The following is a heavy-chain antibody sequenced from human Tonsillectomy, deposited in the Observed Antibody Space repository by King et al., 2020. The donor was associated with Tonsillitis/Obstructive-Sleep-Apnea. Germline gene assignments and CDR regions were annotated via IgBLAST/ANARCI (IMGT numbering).Heavy chain of an antibody. V-gene: IGHV3-49*04. CDR3: TRDRPSNDLWSGYDLDY. CDR1: GFSFGDYA. D-gene: IGHD3-3*01. J-gene: IGHJ4*02. CDR2: IRSKAYGGTT. Sequence: VQLVESGGGLVQPGRSLRLSCTASGFSFGDYAMSWVRQAPGKGLEWVGFIRSKAYGGTTEDAASVKGRFTLSRDDSKNIAYLEMNSLKTEDTAVYYCTRDRPSNDLWSGYDLDYWGQGTLVSVSS.